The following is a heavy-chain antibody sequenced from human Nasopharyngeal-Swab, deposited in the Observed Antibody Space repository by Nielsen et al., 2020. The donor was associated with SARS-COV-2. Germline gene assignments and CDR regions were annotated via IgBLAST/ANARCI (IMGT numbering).Heavy chain of an antibody. CDR3: AKDPLGEWELLFAFDI. CDR1: GFTFDDYA. D-gene: IGHD1-26*01. V-gene: IGHV3-9*01. Sequence: SLKISCAASGFTFDDYAVHWVRQAPGKGLEWVSGISWNSGSIGYADSVKGRFTISRDNAKNSLYLQMNSLRAEDTALYYCAKDPLGEWELLFAFDIWGQGTMVTVSS. CDR2: ISWNSGSI. J-gene: IGHJ3*02.